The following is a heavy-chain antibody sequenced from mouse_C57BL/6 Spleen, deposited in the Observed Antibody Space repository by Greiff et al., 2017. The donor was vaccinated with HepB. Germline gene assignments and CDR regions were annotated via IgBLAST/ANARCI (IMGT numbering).Heavy chain of an antibody. CDR1: GYTFTGYY. CDR2: INPSTGGT. CDR3: ARRGMYYFDY. J-gene: IGHJ2*01. V-gene: IGHV1-42*01. Sequence: VQLQQSGPELVKPGASVKISCKASGYTFTGYYMNWVKQSPEKSLEWIGEINPSTGGTTYNQKFKAKATLTVDKSSSTAYMQLKSLTSEDSAVYCCARRGMYYFDYWGQGTTLTVSS.